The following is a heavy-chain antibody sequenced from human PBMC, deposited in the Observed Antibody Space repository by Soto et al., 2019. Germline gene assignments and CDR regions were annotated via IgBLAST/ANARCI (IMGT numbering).Heavy chain of an antibody. CDR1: GFTFSDYY. V-gene: IGHV3-11*01. Sequence: QMQLVQSGGGLVKPGGSLTLSCKASGFTFSDYYMIWVRQTPGKGLEWLSYISDSGSTIYYADSVRARFTSFRENAANSAYLQLDGLTDGDTAFYYCARGGSGWTRGGWLGPWGQGSLVTVSS. J-gene: IGHJ5*02. D-gene: IGHD6-25*01. CDR2: ISDSGSTI. CDR3: ARGGSGWTRGGWLGP.